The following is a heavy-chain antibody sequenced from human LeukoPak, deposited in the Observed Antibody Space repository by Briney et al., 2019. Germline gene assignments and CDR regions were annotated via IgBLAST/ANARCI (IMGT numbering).Heavy chain of an antibody. V-gene: IGHV4-31*03. Sequence: NPSRTRPLTCIFSGGSISGGGYYWSWIRQHPGKGLKGIGYIYYSGSTYYNPSLKSRVTISVDTSKNQFSLKLSSVTAADTAVYYCARGGVTAIRDAFDIWGQGTMVTVSS. J-gene: IGHJ3*02. CDR3: ARGGVTAIRDAFDI. CDR1: GGSISGGGYY. D-gene: IGHD2-21*02. CDR2: IYYSGST.